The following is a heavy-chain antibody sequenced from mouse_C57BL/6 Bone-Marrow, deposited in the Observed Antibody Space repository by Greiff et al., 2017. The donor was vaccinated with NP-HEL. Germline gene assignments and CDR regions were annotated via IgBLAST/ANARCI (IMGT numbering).Heavy chain of an antibody. Sequence: EVKLVESGGGLVQSGRSLRLSCATSGFTFSDFYMEWVRQAPGKGLEWIAASRNKANDNTTEYSASVKGRFSVSRDTTQNILYLQMNALRAEDTAIYYCARDAFYYGNLYAMDYWGQGTSVTVSS. CDR3: ARDAFYYGNLYAMDY. D-gene: IGHD2-1*01. CDR1: GFTFSDFY. V-gene: IGHV7-1*01. CDR2: SRNKANDNTT. J-gene: IGHJ4*01.